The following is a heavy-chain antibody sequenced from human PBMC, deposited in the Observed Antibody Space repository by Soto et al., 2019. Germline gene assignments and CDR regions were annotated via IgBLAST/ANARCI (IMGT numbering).Heavy chain of an antibody. V-gene: IGHV3-21*01. J-gene: IGHJ4*02. Sequence: EVQLVESGGGLVKPGGSLRLSCAASGFTFSSYSMNWVRQAPGKGLEWVSSISNSSSYIYYADSVKGRFTISRDNAKNSLYVQMNSLRAEDTAVYYCARDAVDGMNFGYWGQGTLVTVSA. CDR3: ARDAVDGMNFGY. D-gene: IGHD6-19*01. CDR2: ISNSSSYI. CDR1: GFTFSSYS.